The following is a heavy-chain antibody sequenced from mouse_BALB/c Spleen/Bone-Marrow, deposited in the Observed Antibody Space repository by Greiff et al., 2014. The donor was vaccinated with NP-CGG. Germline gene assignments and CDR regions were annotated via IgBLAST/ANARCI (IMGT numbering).Heavy chain of an antibody. Sequence: EVKLMESGGGLVKPGGSLKLSCAASGFTFSDYYMYWVRQTPEKRLEWVATISDGGSYTYYPDSVKGRFTISRDNAKNDLYLQXXXLKXXXXAMYYCARDRRITTATYAMDYWGQGTSVTVSS. CDR2: ISDGGSYT. V-gene: IGHV5-4*02. CDR3: ARDRRITTATYAMDY. J-gene: IGHJ4*01. CDR1: GFTFSDYY. D-gene: IGHD1-2*01.